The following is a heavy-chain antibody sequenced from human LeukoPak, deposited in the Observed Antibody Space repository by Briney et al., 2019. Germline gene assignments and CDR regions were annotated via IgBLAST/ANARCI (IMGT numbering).Heavy chain of an antibody. CDR3: ASGAPYCSSCSPPPEYFQH. D-gene: IGHD2-2*01. Sequence: SETLSLTCTVSGSSISSGSYYWSWIRQPAGKGLEWIGRIYTSGSTNYNPSLKSRVTISVDTSKNQFSLKLSSVTAADTAVYYCASGAPYCSSCSPPPEYFQHWGQGTLVTVSS. CDR2: IYTSGST. V-gene: IGHV4-61*02. J-gene: IGHJ1*01. CDR1: GSSISSGSYY.